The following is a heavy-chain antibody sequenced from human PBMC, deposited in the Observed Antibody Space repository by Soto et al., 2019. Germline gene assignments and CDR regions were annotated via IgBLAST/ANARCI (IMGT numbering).Heavy chain of an antibody. Sequence: VQLVQSGAEVKKPGSSVKVSCKASGGTFRSYVISWVRQAPGEGLEWMGGIIPLIGTENDAQKFQGRVTITADESTSTAYMGMSSLRSEDTGVYYCATRIAARPDYFDSWGQGTLVTVSS. V-gene: IGHV1-69*01. J-gene: IGHJ4*02. CDR2: IIPLIGTE. CDR1: GGTFRSYV. CDR3: ATRIAARPDYFDS. D-gene: IGHD6-6*01.